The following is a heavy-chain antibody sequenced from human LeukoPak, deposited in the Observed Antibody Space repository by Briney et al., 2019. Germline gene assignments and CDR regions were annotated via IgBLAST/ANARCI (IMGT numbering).Heavy chain of an antibody. V-gene: IGHV3-30-3*01. CDR1: GFTFSSYA. Sequence: GGSLRLSCAASGFTFSSYAMHWVRQASGKGLEWVAVISYDGSNKYYADSVKGRFTISRDNSKNTLYLQMNSLRAEDTAVYYCASGSYQGFDYWGQGTLVTVSS. CDR2: ISYDGSNK. D-gene: IGHD1-26*01. J-gene: IGHJ4*02. CDR3: ASGSYQGFDY.